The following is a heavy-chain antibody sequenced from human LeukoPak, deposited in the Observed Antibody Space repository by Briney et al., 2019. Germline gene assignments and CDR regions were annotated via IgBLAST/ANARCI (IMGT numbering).Heavy chain of an antibody. Sequence: MPSETLSLTCAVYGGSFSGYYWSWIRQPPGKGLEWIGEINHSGSTNYNPSLKSRVTISVDTSKNQFSLKLNSVTAADTAVYYCARGVYIAAAQYGYWGQGTLVTVSS. CDR3: ARGVYIAAAQYGY. J-gene: IGHJ4*02. CDR2: INHSGST. CDR1: GGSFSGYY. V-gene: IGHV4-34*01. D-gene: IGHD6-13*01.